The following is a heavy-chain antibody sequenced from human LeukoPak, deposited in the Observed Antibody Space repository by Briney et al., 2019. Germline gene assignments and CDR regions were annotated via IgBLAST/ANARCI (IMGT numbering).Heavy chain of an antibody. V-gene: IGHV1-18*01. Sequence: ASVKVSCKASGYTFTSYGISWVRQAPGQGLEWMGWISAYNGNTNYAQKLQGRVTLTTDTSTSTAYMELRSLRSDDTAVYYCARDITMVRGVIIGYYHYMDVWGKGTTVTVSS. J-gene: IGHJ6*03. D-gene: IGHD3-10*01. CDR3: ARDITMVRGVIIGYYHYMDV. CDR1: GYTFTSYG. CDR2: ISAYNGNT.